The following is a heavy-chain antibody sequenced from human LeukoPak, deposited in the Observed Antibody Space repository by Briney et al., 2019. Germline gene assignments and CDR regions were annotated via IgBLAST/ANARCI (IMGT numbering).Heavy chain of an antibody. CDR3: ARGRDYYGPGSD. CDR2: ISSSSDT. CDR1: GFTFTDYY. V-gene: IGHV3-11*05. J-gene: IGHJ4*02. Sequence: PGGSLRLSCAASGFTFTDYYMTWIRQAPGKGLGWVSYISSSSDTNYADSVKGRFTISRDNARNSLYLQMNSLRAEDTAVYYCARGRDYYGPGSDWGQGTLVTVSS. D-gene: IGHD3-10*01.